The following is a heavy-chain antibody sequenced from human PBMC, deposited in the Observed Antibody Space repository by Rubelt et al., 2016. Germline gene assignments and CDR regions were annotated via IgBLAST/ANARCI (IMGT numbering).Heavy chain of an antibody. CDR1: GDSLSTTLYY. CDR3: ARGHSSSGWYY. V-gene: IGHV4-39*06. J-gene: IGHJ4*02. D-gene: IGHD6-19*01. Sequence: QLQESGPGLVKPSETLSLTCTVSGDSLSTTLYYWGWIRQSPGMGLEWLGSIYYSGSTYYNTSLKSRVTLSVETSKNQFARKRSSVTAADTAVYYCARGHSSSGWYYWGQGALVTVSS. CDR2: IYYSGST.